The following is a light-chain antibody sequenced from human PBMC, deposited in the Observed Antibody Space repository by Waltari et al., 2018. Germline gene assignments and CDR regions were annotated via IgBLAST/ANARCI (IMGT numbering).Light chain of an antibody. CDR3: QQYYTSPFS. Sequence: DIVMTQSPDSLPVSLGERATINCKSSQSVLYTSNNKNYLAWYQQKPGQPPKLLIYWASTRESGVPDRFSGSGPGTEFTLTISSLQAEDVAVYYCQQYYTSPFSFGPGTKVDIK. CDR1: QSVLYTSNNKNY. CDR2: WAS. V-gene: IGKV4-1*01. J-gene: IGKJ3*01.